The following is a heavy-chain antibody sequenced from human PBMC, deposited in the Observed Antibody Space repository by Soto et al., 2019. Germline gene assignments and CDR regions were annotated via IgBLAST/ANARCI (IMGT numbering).Heavy chain of an antibody. CDR3: AKDRGVTTVTTRGMDV. D-gene: IGHD4-4*01. CDR2: ISYDGSNK. CDR1: GFTFSSYG. J-gene: IGHJ6*02. Sequence: VQLVESGGGLVQPGRSLRLSCAASGFTFSSYGMHWVRQAPGKGLEWVAVISYDGSNKYYADSVKGRFTISRDNSKNTLYLQMNSLRAEDTAVYYCAKDRGVTTVTTRGMDVWGQGTTVTVSS. V-gene: IGHV3-30*18.